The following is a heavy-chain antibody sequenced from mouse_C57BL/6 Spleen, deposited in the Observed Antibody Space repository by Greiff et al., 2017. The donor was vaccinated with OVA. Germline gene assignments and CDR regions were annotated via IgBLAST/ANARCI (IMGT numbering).Heavy chain of an antibody. CDR2: IDPETGGT. D-gene: IGHD3-2*02. CDR1: GYTFTDYE. Sequence: QVHVKQSGAELVRPGASVTLSCKASGYTFTDYEMRWVKQTPVHGLEWIGAIDPETGGTAYNQKFKGKAILTADKSSSTAYMELRSLTSEDSAVYYCRRSEEETAQAPFAYWGQGTLVTVSA. V-gene: IGHV1-15*01. J-gene: IGHJ3*01. CDR3: RRSEEETAQAPFAY.